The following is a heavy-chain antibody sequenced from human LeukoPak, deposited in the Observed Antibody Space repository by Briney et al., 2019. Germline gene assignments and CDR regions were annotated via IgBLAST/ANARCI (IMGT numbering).Heavy chain of an antibody. CDR1: GGTFSSYA. J-gene: IGHJ6*03. CDR3: ARDVGATFGYYYYMDG. CDR2: IIPIFGTA. V-gene: IGHV1-69*13. Sequence: ASVKVSCKASGGTFSSYAISWVRQAPGQGLEWMGGIIPIFGTANYAQKFQGRVTITADESTSTAYMELSSLRSEDTAVYYCARDVGATFGYYYYMDGWGKGTTVTVSS. D-gene: IGHD1-26*01.